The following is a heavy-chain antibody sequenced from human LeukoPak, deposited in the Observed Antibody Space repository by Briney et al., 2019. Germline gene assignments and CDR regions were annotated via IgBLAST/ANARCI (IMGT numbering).Heavy chain of an antibody. CDR1: GFTFSSYG. J-gene: IGHJ4*02. CDR3: ARSIFALVELGYDSMALGY. Sequence: GGSLRLSCAASGFTFSSYGMHWVRQAPGKGLEWVAVIWYDGSNKYYADSVKGRFTISRDNSKNTLYLQMNSLRAEDTAVYYCARSIFALVELGYDSMALGYWGQGTLVTVSS. V-gene: IGHV3-33*01. D-gene: IGHD3-22*01. CDR2: IWYDGSNK.